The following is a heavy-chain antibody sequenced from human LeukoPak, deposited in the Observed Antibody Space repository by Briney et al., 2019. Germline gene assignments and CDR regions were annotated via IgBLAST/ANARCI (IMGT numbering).Heavy chain of an antibody. Sequence: GGSLRLSCAASGFTFSSYWMTWVRQAPGKGLEWVANIKPDGSQIYYVDSVKGRFTISRDNAKNSLYLQMNSLRAEDTAVYYCARDLNWETYWGQGTLVTVSS. CDR3: ARDLNWETY. V-gene: IGHV3-7*01. CDR1: GFTFSSYW. J-gene: IGHJ4*02. CDR2: IKPDGSQI. D-gene: IGHD1-1*01.